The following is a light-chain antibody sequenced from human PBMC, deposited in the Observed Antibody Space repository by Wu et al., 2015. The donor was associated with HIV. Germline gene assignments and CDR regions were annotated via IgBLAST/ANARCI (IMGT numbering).Light chain of an antibody. J-gene: IGKJ4*01. CDR3: QQLNSYPPGLT. CDR2: GAS. V-gene: IGKV3-20*01. CDR1: QSVRSSF. Sequence: EIVLTQSPGTLSLSPGEGATLSCRASQSVRSSFLAWYQQKPGQAPRLLIYGASNRATGIPDRFSGSGSGTEFTLTISSLQPEDFATYYCQQLNSYPPGLTFGGGTKVEIK.